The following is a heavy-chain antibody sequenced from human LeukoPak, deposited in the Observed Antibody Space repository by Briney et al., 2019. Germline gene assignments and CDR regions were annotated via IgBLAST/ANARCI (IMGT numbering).Heavy chain of an antibody. J-gene: IGHJ3*02. D-gene: IGHD3-10*01. V-gene: IGHV3-23*01. CDR2: ISGSGDST. CDR1: GFTFSNYA. Sequence: PGGSLRLSCAASGFTFSNYAMSWVRQAPGRGLEWVSAISGSGDSTFYADSVKGRFSISRDNSQSTLELQMNSLRAEVTAVYFCAKDRRARLPHFGSGTYSAFDIWGQGTLVPVSS. CDR3: AKDRRARLPHFGSGTYSAFDI.